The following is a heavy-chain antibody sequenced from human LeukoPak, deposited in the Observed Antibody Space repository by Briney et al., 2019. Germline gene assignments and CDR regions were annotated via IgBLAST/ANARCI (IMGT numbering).Heavy chain of an antibody. J-gene: IGHJ2*01. Sequence: GESLKISCKGSGYSFTSYWIGWVRQMPGKGLEWMGIIYPGDSDTRYSPSFQGQVTISADKAISTAYLQWSSLKASDTAMYYCASRGYGDYISHDWYFDLWGRGTLVTVSS. V-gene: IGHV5-51*01. D-gene: IGHD4-17*01. CDR2: IYPGDSDT. CDR1: GYSFTSYW. CDR3: ASRGYGDYISHDWYFDL.